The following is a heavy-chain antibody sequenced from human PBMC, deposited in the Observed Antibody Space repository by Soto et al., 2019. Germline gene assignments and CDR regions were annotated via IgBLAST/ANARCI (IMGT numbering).Heavy chain of an antibody. CDR1: GYTFTSYG. CDR3: ARDVDTAMVSYY. V-gene: IGHV1-18*01. J-gene: IGHJ4*02. CDR2: ISAYNGNT. D-gene: IGHD5-18*01. Sequence: ASVKVSCKASGYTFTSYGISWVRQAPGQGLEWMGWISAYNGNTNYAQKFQGRVTMTTDTSTSTAYMELRSLRSDDTAVYYCARDVDTAMVSYYWGQGTLVTVSS.